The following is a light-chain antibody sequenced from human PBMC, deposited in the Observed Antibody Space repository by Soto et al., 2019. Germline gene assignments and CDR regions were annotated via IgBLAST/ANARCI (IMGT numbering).Light chain of an antibody. V-gene: IGKV3-20*01. CDR3: QQYGSSPYT. CDR1: QSVSSSY. Sequence: EIVLTQSPGTLSLSPGERATLSCRASQSVSSSYLAWYQQKPGQAPRLLIYGASNRATGIPDRFSGSGSGRDVTRTISRLELEDFAVYYCQQYGSSPYTFGQGFKLEIK. J-gene: IGKJ2*01. CDR2: GAS.